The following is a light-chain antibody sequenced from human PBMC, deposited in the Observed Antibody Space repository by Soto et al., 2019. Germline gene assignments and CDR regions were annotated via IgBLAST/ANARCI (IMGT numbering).Light chain of an antibody. CDR1: SSDVGSYKD. CDR3: CAYADTFYV. V-gene: IGLV2-11*01. J-gene: IGLJ1*01. Sequence: QSVLAQPRSVSGSPGQSVTISCTGTSSDVGSYKDFSWYQHHPGKVPKLMIYDVSERPSGVPDRSSGSKSGNTASLTISGLQAEDEANYYCCAYADTFYVFGTGTKVTVL. CDR2: DVS.